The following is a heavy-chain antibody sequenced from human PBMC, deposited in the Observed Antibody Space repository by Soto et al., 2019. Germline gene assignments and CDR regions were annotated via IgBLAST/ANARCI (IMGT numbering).Heavy chain of an antibody. J-gene: IGHJ4*02. D-gene: IGHD3-10*01. CDR3: AHSSYYGLGALDY. V-gene: IGHV2-5*01. Sequence: PSVKSRVTITKDTSKNQVVLTMTNMDPVDTATYYCAHSSYYGLGALDYWGQGTLVTVSS.